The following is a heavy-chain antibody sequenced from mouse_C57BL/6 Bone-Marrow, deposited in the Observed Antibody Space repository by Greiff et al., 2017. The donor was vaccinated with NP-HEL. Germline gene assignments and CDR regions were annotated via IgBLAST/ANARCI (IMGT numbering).Heavy chain of an antibody. J-gene: IGHJ4*01. Sequence: EVQLLQSGGGLVKPGGSLKLSCAASGFTFSSYAMSWVRQTPEKRLEWVATISDGGSYTYYPDNVKGRFTLSRDNAKNNLYLQMNHLKSEDTAMYYCARDRITTVVPYAMDYWGQGTTVTVSS. CDR3: ARDRITTVVPYAMDY. CDR1: GFTFSSYA. V-gene: IGHV5-4*01. CDR2: ISDGGSYT. D-gene: IGHD1-1*01.